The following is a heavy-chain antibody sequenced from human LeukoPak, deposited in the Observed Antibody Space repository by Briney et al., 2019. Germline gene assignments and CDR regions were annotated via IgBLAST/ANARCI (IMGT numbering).Heavy chain of an antibody. D-gene: IGHD3-10*01. Sequence: GGSLRLSRAASGFTFSDHYMDWVRLPPGKGLEWLGRTRIKVNSYTTEYAASVKGRFTISRDDSKNSLYLQMSSLKIEDTAVYYCARDLPVRITMVRGVPLAFDIWGQGTMVTVSS. CDR2: TRIKVNSYTT. J-gene: IGHJ3*02. CDR1: GFTFSDHY. CDR3: ARDLPVRITMVRGVPLAFDI. V-gene: IGHV3-72*01.